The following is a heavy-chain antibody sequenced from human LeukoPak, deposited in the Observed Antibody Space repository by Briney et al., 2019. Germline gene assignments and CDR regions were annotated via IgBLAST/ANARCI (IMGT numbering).Heavy chain of an antibody. Sequence: PSETLSLTCTVSGGSISSHYWSWIRQPPGKGLEWIGYIYYSGSTNYNPSLKSRVTISVDTSKNQFSLKLSSVTAADTAVYYCAKGPGVAAAGSYYFDYWGQGTLVTVSS. V-gene: IGHV4-59*11. D-gene: IGHD6-13*01. J-gene: IGHJ4*02. CDR2: IYYSGST. CDR3: AKGPGVAAAGSYYFDY. CDR1: GGSISSHY.